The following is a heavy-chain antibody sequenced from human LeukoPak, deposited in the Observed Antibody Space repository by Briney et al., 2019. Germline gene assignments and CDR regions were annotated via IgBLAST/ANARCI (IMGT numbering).Heavy chain of an antibody. CDR3: ARDLDIVVVPASWFYP. V-gene: IGHV3-30-3*01. D-gene: IGHD2-2*03. J-gene: IGHJ5*02. CDR2: ISSDGSTK. Sequence: GGSLRLSCAASGFTFSTYAMHWVRQAPGKGLEWVAVISSDGSTKYYADSVKGRFTISRDDAKNSLSPQMNSLRAEDTAVYYCARDLDIVVVPASWFYPWGQGTLVTVSS. CDR1: GFTFSTYA.